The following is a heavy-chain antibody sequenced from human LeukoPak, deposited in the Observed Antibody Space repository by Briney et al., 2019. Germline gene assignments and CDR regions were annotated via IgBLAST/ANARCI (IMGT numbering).Heavy chain of an antibody. D-gene: IGHD3-10*01. CDR2: IIPSLGIV. J-gene: IGHJ4*02. CDR3: ARGPDLDFPRFNYYGSGSYYDY. CDR1: GGTFSTYG. V-gene: IGHV1-69*04. Sequence: SVKVSCKASGGTFSTYGIIWVRQAPGQGLEWMGRIIPSLGIVNYAQKFQGRVTITADKSTSTAYMELTGLRSEDTAVYYCARGPDLDFPRFNYYGSGSYYDYWGQGTLVTVSS.